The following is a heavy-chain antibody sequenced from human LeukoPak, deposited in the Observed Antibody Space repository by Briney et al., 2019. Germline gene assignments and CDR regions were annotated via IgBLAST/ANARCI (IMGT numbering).Heavy chain of an antibody. CDR3: APRGRGYYDSSGYSGAVDAFDI. D-gene: IGHD3-22*01. Sequence: PSETLSLTCAVYGGSFSGYYWSWIRQPPGKGLEWIGEINHSGSTNYNPSLKSRVTISVDTSKNQFSLKLSSVTAADTAVYYCAPRGRGYYDSSGYSGAVDAFDIWGQGTMVTVSS. J-gene: IGHJ3*02. V-gene: IGHV4-34*01. CDR2: INHSGST. CDR1: GGSFSGYY.